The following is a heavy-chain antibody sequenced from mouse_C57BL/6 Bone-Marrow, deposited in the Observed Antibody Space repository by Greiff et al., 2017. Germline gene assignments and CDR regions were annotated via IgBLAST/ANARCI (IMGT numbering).Heavy chain of an antibody. CDR2: IYPGNSDT. Sequence: VQLQQSGTVLARPGASVKMSCKTSGYTFTSYWLHWVKQRPGQGLAWIGAIYPGNSDTSYNQQFKGKAQLTAVTSASTAYMELSSLTNEDSAVYYCGSCWFAYWGQGTLVTVSA. V-gene: IGHV1-5*01. J-gene: IGHJ3*01. CDR3: GSCWFAY. CDR1: GYTFTSYW.